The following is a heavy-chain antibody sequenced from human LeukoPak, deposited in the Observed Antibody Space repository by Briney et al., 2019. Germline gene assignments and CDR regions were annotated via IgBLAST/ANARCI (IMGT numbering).Heavy chain of an antibody. CDR3: ARGRITIFGVITPHFDN. Sequence: SETLSLTCTVSGASISSYYWSWIRQTPGKGLEWIGYIQNSGNSNFNPSLKSRVTISLDTSKNQFSLDLNSVTAADTAMYYCARGRITIFGVITPHFDNWGQGTLVTVSS. V-gene: IGHV4-59*01. J-gene: IGHJ4*02. D-gene: IGHD3-3*01. CDR2: IQNSGNS. CDR1: GASISSYY.